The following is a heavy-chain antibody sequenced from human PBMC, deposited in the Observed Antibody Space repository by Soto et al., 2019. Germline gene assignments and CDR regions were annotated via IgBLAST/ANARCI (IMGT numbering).Heavy chain of an antibody. CDR2: ISYSGST. V-gene: IGHV4-30-4*01. CDR1: GDSFSRANYY. CDR3: AGVLNAKRGMQLWN. Sequence: QVQLQESGPGLVKPSQTLSLTCTVSGDSFSRANYYWSWVRQPPGKGLEWIGDISYSGSTYYTPALKSRITMSVDMSKNQFSLKLSSVTAADTAVYYCAGVLNAKRGMQLWNWGQGTLVTVSS. D-gene: IGHD5-18*01. J-gene: IGHJ4*02.